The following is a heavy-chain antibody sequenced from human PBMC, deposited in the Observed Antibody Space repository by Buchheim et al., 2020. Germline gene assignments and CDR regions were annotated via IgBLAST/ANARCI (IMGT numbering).Heavy chain of an antibody. J-gene: IGHJ4*02. CDR3: AKDQLRTSLGSFGVVMHFDY. Sequence: EVQLLESGGGLVQPGGSLRLSCAASGFTFSSYAMSWVRQAPGKGLEWVSAISGSGGSTYYADSVKGRFTISRDNSKNTLYLQMNSLRAEDTAVYYCAKDQLRTSLGSFGVVMHFDYWGQGTL. CDR2: ISGSGGST. CDR1: GFTFSSYA. V-gene: IGHV3-23*01. D-gene: IGHD3-3*01.